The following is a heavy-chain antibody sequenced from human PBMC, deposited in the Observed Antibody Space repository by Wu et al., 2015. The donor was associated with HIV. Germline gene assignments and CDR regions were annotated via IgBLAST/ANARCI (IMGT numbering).Heavy chain of an antibody. Sequence: QVQLVQSGPEVKKPGASVMVSCKASGYNFIDYYMYWVRQAPGQGPEWMGWINSNRGGTKYAQKFQGRITMTRDTAVSTAYLELNTLRSDDTAVYFCARDAIPVTTEFDFWGQGTLVSVS. V-gene: IGHV1-2*02. J-gene: IGHJ4*02. D-gene: IGHD4-17*01. CDR2: INSNRGGT. CDR1: GYNFIDYY. CDR3: ARDAIPVTTEFDF.